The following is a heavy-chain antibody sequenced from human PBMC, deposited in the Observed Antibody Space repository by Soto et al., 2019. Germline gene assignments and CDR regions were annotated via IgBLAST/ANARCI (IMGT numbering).Heavy chain of an antibody. V-gene: IGHV3-15*07. CDR2: IKSKTDGGTT. J-gene: IGHJ4*02. Sequence: GSLRLSCAASGFTFSNAWMNWVRQAPGKGLEWVGRIKSKTDGGTTDYAAPVKGRFTISRDDSKNTLYLQMNSLKTEDTAVYYCTRCPGPSSNYSYWGQGTLVTVSS. CDR1: GFTFSNAW. D-gene: IGHD4-4*01. CDR3: TRCPGPSSNYSY.